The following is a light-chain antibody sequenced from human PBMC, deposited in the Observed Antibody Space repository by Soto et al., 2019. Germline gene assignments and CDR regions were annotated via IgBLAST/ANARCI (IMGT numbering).Light chain of an antibody. CDR1: STDVGGYDY. CDR2: EVK. V-gene: IGLV2-14*01. CDR3: SSYTRSNSLV. J-gene: IGLJ3*02. Sequence: QSVLTQPASVSGPPGQSISISCTGSSTDVGGYDYVSWYQHHPGAVPKLLIYEVKNRPSGVSYRFSGSKSGSTASLTISGLQAEDEADYYCSSYTRSNSLVFGGGTKVTVL.